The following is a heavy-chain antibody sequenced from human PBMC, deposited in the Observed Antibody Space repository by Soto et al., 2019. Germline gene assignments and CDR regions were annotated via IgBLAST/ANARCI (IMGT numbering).Heavy chain of an antibody. J-gene: IGHJ4*02. Sequence: PGGSLRLSCAASGFTFSSYWMSWVRQAPGKGLEWVANIKQDGSEKYYVDSVKGRFTISRDNAKNSLYLQMNSLRAEDTAVYYCARAFLAHYYGSGSYNDYWGQGTLVTVSS. D-gene: IGHD3-10*01. CDR3: ARAFLAHYYGSGSYNDY. CDR1: GFTFSSYW. V-gene: IGHV3-7*01. CDR2: IKQDGSEK.